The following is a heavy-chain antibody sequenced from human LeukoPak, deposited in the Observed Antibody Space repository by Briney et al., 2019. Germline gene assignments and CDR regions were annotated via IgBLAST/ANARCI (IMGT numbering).Heavy chain of an antibody. Sequence: GESLTISCKGSGYTFTNYWIGWVRQMPGKGLEWMGIIYPGDSETKYSPSFQGQVTISADKSISTAYLQWSSLEASDTAMYYRARVSGSGSFYLTLNWFDPWGQGTLVTVSS. J-gene: IGHJ5*02. CDR3: ARVSGSGSFYLTLNWFDP. CDR2: IYPGDSET. CDR1: GYTFTNYW. D-gene: IGHD3-10*01. V-gene: IGHV5-51*01.